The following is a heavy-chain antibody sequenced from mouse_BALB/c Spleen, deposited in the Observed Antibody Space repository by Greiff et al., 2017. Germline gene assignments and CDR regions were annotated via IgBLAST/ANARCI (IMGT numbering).Heavy chain of an antibody. CDR1: GFTFSSYA. J-gene: IGHJ3*01. CDR2: ISSGGSYT. CDR3: ARLRGFAY. Sequence: EVNLVESGGGLVKPGGSLKLSCAASGFTFSSYAMSWVRQTPEKRLEWVATISSGGSYTYYPDSVKGRFTISRDNAKNTLYLQMSSLRSEDTAMYYCARLRGFAYWGQGTLVTVSA. V-gene: IGHV5-9-3*01.